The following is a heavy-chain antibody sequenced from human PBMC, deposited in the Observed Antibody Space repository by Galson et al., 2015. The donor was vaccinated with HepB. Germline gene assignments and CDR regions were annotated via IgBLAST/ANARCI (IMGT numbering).Heavy chain of an antibody. D-gene: IGHD3-22*01. Sequence: SLRLSCAASGFTFSSYGMHWVRQAPGKGLEWVAVISYDGSNKYYADSVKGRFTISRDNSKNTLYLQMNSLRAEDTAVYYCAKDAVVITWILDYWGQGTLVTVSS. J-gene: IGHJ4*02. CDR2: ISYDGSNK. CDR3: AKDAVVITWILDY. V-gene: IGHV3-30*18. CDR1: GFTFSSYG.